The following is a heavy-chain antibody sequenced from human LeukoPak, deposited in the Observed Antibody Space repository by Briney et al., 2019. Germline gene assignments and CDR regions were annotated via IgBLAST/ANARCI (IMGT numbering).Heavy chain of an antibody. J-gene: IGHJ4*02. V-gene: IGHV3-72*01. Sequence: QTGGSLRLSCAASGFTFSDHSMDWVRQAPGKGLEWVGRTRNKANSYTTEYAASVKGRVTISRDDSKNSLYLQMNSLKTEDTAVYYCARVLGYSGYDLAYWGQGTLVTVSS. CDR2: TRNKANSYTT. CDR1: GFTFSDHS. D-gene: IGHD5-12*01. CDR3: ARVLGYSGYDLAY.